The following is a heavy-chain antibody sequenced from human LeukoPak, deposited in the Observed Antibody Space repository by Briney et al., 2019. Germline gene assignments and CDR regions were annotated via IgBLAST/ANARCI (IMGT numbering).Heavy chain of an antibody. CDR2: ISGSGGST. J-gene: IGHJ4*02. CDR3: ANTRGLTYYDFWSAYYFDY. CDR1: GFTFSSYA. D-gene: IGHD3-3*01. V-gene: IGHV3-23*01. Sequence: GGSLRLSCAASGFTFSSYAMSWVRQAPGKGLEWVSAISGSGGSTYYADSVKGRFTISRDNSKNTLYLQMNSLRAEDTAVYYCANTRGLTYYDFWSAYYFDYWGQGTLVTVSS.